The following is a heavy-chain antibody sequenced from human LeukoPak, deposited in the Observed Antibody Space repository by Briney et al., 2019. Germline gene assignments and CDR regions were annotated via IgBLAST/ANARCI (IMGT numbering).Heavy chain of an antibody. Sequence: SGGSLRLSCAASGFTFSSYAMSWVRQAPGKGLEWVSSISSSSSHIYYADSVKGRFTIFRDNAKNSVYLQMNSLRVEDTAVYHCARDYIEARLNHMDLWGKGTTVTISS. CDR1: GFTFSSYA. J-gene: IGHJ6*03. V-gene: IGHV3-21*01. D-gene: IGHD6-6*01. CDR3: ARDYIEARLNHMDL. CDR2: ISSSSSHI.